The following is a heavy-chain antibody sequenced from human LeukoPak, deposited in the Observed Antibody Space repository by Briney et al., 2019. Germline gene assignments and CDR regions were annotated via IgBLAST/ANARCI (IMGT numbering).Heavy chain of an antibody. J-gene: IGHJ3*01. D-gene: IGHD6-19*01. CDR2: ISDGGTHL. CDR1: GFIFRXYX. Sequence: GGXXRXXCAGSGFIFRXYXXHWVXQAPGQGXXXXAVISDGGTHLYYADSVKGRFTISRDNSESTMYLQMNSLRVEDTAVYYCAKEGTRSHSQWAFDFWGQGTMVTVSS. CDR3: AKEGTRSHSQWAFDF. V-gene: IGHV3-30*18.